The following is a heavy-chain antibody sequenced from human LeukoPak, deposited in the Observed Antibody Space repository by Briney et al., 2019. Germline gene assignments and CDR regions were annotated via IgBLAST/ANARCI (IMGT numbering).Heavy chain of an antibody. D-gene: IGHD4-17*01. J-gene: IGHJ3*02. CDR2: ISAYNGNT. CDR3: ARRPDYGDSIRSPGPFDI. V-gene: IGHV1-18*01. Sequence: GASVKVSCKASGYTFTSYGISWVRQAPGQGLEWMGWISAYNGNTNYAQKLQGRVTMTTDTSTSTAYMELRSLRSEDTAVYYCARRPDYGDSIRSPGPFDIWGQGTMVTVSS. CDR1: GYTFTSYG.